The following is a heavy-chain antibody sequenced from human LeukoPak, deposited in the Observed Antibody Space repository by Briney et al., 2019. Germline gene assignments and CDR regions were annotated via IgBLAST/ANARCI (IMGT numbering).Heavy chain of an antibody. CDR2: IYTSGST. Sequence: PSETLSLTCTVSGYSISSGYYWGWIRQPPGKGLEWIGSIYTSGSTNYNPSLKSRVTMSVDTSKNQFSLKLSSVTAADTAVYYCARTGYGSSRYMDVWGKGTTVTVSS. CDR1: GYSISSGYY. V-gene: IGHV4-38-2*02. CDR3: ARTGYGSSRYMDV. J-gene: IGHJ6*03. D-gene: IGHD3-9*01.